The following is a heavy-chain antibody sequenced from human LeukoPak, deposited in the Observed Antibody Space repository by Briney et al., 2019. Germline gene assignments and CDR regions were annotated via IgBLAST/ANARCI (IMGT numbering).Heavy chain of an antibody. D-gene: IGHD1-1*01. J-gene: IGHJ3*02. CDR1: GATFSSYA. Sequence: SVKVSCKASGATFSSYAISWVRQAPGQGLEWMGGIIPIFGRANYAQKFQGRVTITTDESTSTAYMELSSLRSEDTAVYYCVVQLGILDAFDIWGQGTMVTVSS. V-gene: IGHV1-69*05. CDR2: IIPIFGRA. CDR3: VVQLGILDAFDI.